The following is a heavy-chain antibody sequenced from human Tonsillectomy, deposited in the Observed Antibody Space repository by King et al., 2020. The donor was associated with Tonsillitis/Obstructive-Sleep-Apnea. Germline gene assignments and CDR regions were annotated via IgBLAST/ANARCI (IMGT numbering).Heavy chain of an antibody. Sequence: VQLQEWGAGLLKPSETLSLTCAVYGGSFSGYYWSWIRQPPGKGLEWIGEIIHSGSTNYNPSLMCRVTISVATSKNQFSLKLSSVTAADTALHYCARGPAYCGGDCATPAYYFDYGGQGTLVTVSS. CDR3: ARGPAYCGGDCATPAYYFDY. V-gene: IGHV4-34*01. J-gene: IGHJ4*02. D-gene: IGHD2-21*01. CDR1: GGSFSGYY. CDR2: IIHSGST.